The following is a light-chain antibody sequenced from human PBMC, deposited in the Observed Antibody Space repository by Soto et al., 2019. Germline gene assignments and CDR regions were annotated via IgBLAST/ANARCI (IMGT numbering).Light chain of an antibody. Sequence: EIVLTQSPGTLSLSPGERATLFGRATQSVTSSYLAWYQHKPGQAPRLLIYGASSRATDIPDRFSGSGSGTDFTLTISRLEPEDFAVYYCQQYGSSPPWTFGQGTKVDIK. J-gene: IGKJ1*01. CDR3: QQYGSSPPWT. CDR2: GAS. CDR1: QSVTSSY. V-gene: IGKV3-20*01.